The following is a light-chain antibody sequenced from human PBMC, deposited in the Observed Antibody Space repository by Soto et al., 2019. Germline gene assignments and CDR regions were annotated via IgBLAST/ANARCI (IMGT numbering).Light chain of an antibody. CDR1: SGHNTYA. J-gene: IGLJ2*01. CDR2: VNSDGSH. V-gene: IGLV4-69*01. Sequence: QLVLTQSPSASASLGASVKLTCTLSSGHNTYAVAWHQQQPEKGPRFLMKVNSDGSHNKGDGIPERFSGSSSGTERYLTISSLQSEDEADYYCQTGGIGIQVFGGGTKLTVL. CDR3: QTGGIGIQV.